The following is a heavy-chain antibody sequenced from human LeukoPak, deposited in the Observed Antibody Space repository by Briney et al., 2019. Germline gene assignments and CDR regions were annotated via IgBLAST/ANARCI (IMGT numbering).Heavy chain of an antibody. D-gene: IGHD1-1*01. CDR3: ATGRLTRYKTAY. J-gene: IGHJ4*01. V-gene: IGHV1-24*01. CDR1: GYTLSELS. Sequence: ASVKVPCKVSGYTLSELSMHWLRQAPGKGLEWMGGFDPEDGETIYAQKFQGRVTMTEDTSTDTAYLELSSLRSEDTAVYYCATGRLTRYKTAYWCHEALVVAAS. CDR2: FDPEDGET.